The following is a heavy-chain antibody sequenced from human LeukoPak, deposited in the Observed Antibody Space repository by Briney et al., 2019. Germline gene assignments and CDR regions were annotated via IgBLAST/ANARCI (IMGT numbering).Heavy chain of an antibody. D-gene: IGHD3-22*01. J-gene: IGHJ4*02. CDR3: ARGRGDYYDSSGYYYFDY. CDR1: GGSFSGYY. CDR2: INHSGST. V-gene: IGHV4-34*01. Sequence: SETLSLTCAAYGGSFSGYYWSWIRQPPGKGLEWIGEINHSGSTNYNPSLKSRVTISVDTSKNQFSLKLSSVTAADTAVYYCARGRGDYYDSSGYYYFDYWGQGTLVTVSS.